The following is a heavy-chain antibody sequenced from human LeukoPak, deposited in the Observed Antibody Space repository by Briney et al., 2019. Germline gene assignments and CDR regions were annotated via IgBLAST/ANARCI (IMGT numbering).Heavy chain of an antibody. CDR1: GFTFSGYA. V-gene: IGHV3-23*01. D-gene: IGHD3-10*01. CDR2: ISGSGGST. J-gene: IGHJ4*02. CDR3: AKGRELFRRDTHFNF. Sequence: PGGSLRLSCAASGFTFSGYAMSWVRQAPGKGLEWVSVISGSGGSTYYADSVKGRFTISRDNSKSTLYLQMNSLRAEDTAVYYCAKGRELFRRDTHFNFWGQGTLVTVSS.